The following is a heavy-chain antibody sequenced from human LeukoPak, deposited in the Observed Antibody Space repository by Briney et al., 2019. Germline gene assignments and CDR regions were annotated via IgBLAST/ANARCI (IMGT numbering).Heavy chain of an antibody. V-gene: IGHV1-69*13. Sequence: SVTVSCTASGGTFSSYAISWVRQAPGQGLEWMGGIIPIFGTANYAQKFQGRVTITADESTSTAYMELSSLRSEDTAVYYCARVVVGGSSGYYPYYFDYWGQGTLVTVSS. CDR2: IIPIFGTA. J-gene: IGHJ4*02. CDR1: GGTFSSYA. CDR3: ARVVVGGSSGYYPYYFDY. D-gene: IGHD3-22*01.